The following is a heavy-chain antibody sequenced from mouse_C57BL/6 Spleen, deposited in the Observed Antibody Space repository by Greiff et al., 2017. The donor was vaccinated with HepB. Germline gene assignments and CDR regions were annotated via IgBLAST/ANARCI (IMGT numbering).Heavy chain of an antibody. CDR1: GYTFTSYW. CDR3: ARGDDREAMDY. Sequence: QVQLQQPGAELVMPGASVKLSCKASGYTFTSYWMHWVKQRPGQGLEWIGEIDPSDSYTNYNQKFKGKSTLTVDKSSSTAYMQLSSLTSEDSAVYYCARGDDREAMDYWGQGTSVTVSS. CDR2: IDPSDSYT. D-gene: IGHD2-12*01. J-gene: IGHJ4*01. V-gene: IGHV1-69*01.